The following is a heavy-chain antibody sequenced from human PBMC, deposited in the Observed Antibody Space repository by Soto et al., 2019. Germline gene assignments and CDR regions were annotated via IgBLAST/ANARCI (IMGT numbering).Heavy chain of an antibody. D-gene: IGHD1-26*01. Sequence: EVELVESGGGLVKPGGSLTLSCTASGFTFSTYNMNWVRQAPGKGLEWVSSINSPSSYIYYADSVKGRFTISRDNAKNSLFQQMSSLRAEDSAVYYCARMGGSDDYYYYYGMDVWGQGTAVTVSS. V-gene: IGHV3-21*01. CDR1: GFTFSTYN. J-gene: IGHJ6*02. CDR2: INSPSSYI. CDR3: ARMGGSDDYYYYYGMDV.